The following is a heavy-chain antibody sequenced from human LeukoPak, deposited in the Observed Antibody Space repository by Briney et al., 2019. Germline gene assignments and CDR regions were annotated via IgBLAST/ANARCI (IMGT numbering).Heavy chain of an antibody. CDR1: GFTFSSYA. CDR3: AKDLSVYKRYSSSWQRAPHFDY. J-gene: IGHJ4*02. CDR2: ISGSGGST. V-gene: IGHV3-23*01. D-gene: IGHD6-13*01. Sequence: GGSLRLSCAASGFTFSSYAMSWVRQAPGKGLEWVSAISGSGGSTYYADSVKGRFAISRDNSKNTLYLQMNSLRAEDTAVYYCAKDLSVYKRYSSSWQRAPHFDYWGQGTLVTVSS.